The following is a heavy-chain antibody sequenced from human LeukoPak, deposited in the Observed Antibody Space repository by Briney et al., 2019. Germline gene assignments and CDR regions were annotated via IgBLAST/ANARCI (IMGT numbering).Heavy chain of an antibody. V-gene: IGHV4-38-2*02. D-gene: IGHD1-1*01. Sequence: SETLSLTCTVSGYSVSSDHYWDWIRQPPGKGMEWIGTIYHLGNTHYNPSLKSRVTITVDTLKNQISLKLDSLTATDTAAYYCAGVKSDNFYFDYWGQGILVTVSS. CDR1: GYSVSSDHY. J-gene: IGHJ4*02. CDR3: AGVKSDNFYFDY. CDR2: IYHLGNT.